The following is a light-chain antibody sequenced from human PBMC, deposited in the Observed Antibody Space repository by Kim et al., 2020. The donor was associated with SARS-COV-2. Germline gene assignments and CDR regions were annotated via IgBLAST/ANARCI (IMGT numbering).Light chain of an antibody. J-gene: IGLJ2*01. V-gene: IGLV2-14*03. CDR1: RGNMGRYNF. CDR2: NVT. CDR3: SSFTSSGTFV. Sequence: GQSITIYCAGGRGNMGRYNFVTWYQQHPDKAPKLMIYNVTKRPSGVSNRFSGSKSGNTASLTISGLQAEDEVDYYCSSFTSSGTFVFGGGTKVTVL.